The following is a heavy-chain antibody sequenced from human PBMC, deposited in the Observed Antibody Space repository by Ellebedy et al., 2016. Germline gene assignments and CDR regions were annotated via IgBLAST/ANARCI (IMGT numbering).Heavy chain of an antibody. CDR2: INPNSGGT. Sequence: ASVKVSCXASGYTFTSYAVNWVRQAPGQGLEWMGWINPNSGGTNYAQKFQGRVTMTRDTSISTAYMELSRLRSDDTAVYYCARWGLRQLATDYWGQGTLVTVSS. D-gene: IGHD6-13*01. J-gene: IGHJ4*02. CDR1: GYTFTSYA. CDR3: ARWGLRQLATDY. V-gene: IGHV1-2*02.